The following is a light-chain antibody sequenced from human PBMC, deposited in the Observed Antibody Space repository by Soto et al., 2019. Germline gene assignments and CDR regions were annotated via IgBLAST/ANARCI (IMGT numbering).Light chain of an antibody. CDR3: QHHSNWLIT. J-gene: IGKJ5*01. V-gene: IGKV3-11*01. CDR2: DTS. CDR1: QSVSSF. Sequence: EIVLTQSPATLSLSPGERATLSCAASQSVSSFLAWYKQKPGQATRLLIYDTSNRATGIPARVRGSGSGTDFTLTINSLEPEDVAVDYGQHHSNWLITFGQGTRLEIK.